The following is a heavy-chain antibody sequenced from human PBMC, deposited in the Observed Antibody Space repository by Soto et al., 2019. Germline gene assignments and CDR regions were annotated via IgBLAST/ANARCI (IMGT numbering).Heavy chain of an antibody. J-gene: IGHJ3*02. D-gene: IGHD2-21*02. CDR1: GYTFTSYA. V-gene: IGHV1-3*01. CDR3: ARRDAYCGGDCLDAFDI. CDR2: INAGNGNT. Sequence: ASVKVSCKASGYTFTSYAMHWVRQAPGQRLEWMGWINAGNGNTKCSQKFQGRVTITRDTSASTAYMELSSLRSEDTAVYYCARRDAYCGGDCLDAFDIWGQGTMVTVSS.